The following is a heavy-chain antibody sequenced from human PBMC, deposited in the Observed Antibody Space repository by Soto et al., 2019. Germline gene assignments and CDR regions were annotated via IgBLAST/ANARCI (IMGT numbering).Heavy chain of an antibody. V-gene: IGHV1-69*01. J-gene: IGHJ4*02. D-gene: IGHD1-20*01. Sequence: QVQLVQSGAEVKKPGSSVKVSCKASGGTFSSYAISWVRQAPGQGLEWMGGIIPIFGTANYAQKVKGRVTITADESTSTAYMELSSLRSEDTAVYYGARGVTAYNWSPPLAYWGQGTLVTVSS. CDR3: ARGVTAYNWSPPLAY. CDR1: GGTFSSYA. CDR2: IIPIFGTA.